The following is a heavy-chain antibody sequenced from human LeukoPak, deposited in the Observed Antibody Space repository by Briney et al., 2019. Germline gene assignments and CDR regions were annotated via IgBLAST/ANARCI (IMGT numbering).Heavy chain of an antibody. V-gene: IGHV3-23*01. CDR2: ITENGDNT. D-gene: IGHD1-26*01. J-gene: IGHJ4*02. Sequence: GGSLRLSCAASGFTFSSYAMRWVRHAPGKGLEGVSGITENGDNTYYADSVKGRFTISRDNSKNTLFLQMNSLRAEDTAVYYCAKRDSSGSYEGDYWGQGTLVTVSS. CDR3: AKRDSSGSYEGDY. CDR1: GFTFSSYA.